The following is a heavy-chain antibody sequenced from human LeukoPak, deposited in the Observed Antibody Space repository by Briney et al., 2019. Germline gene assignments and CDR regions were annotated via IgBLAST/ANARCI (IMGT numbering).Heavy chain of an antibody. CDR3: AKDGYDILTGYYDY. J-gene: IGHJ4*02. Sequence: GGSLRLSCAASGFTFSSYAMSWVRQAPGKGLEWDSAISGSGGSTYYADSVKGRFTISRDNSKNTLYLQMNSLRAEDTAVYYCAKDGYDILTGYYDYWGQGTLVTVSS. V-gene: IGHV3-23*01. CDR2: ISGSGGST. D-gene: IGHD3-9*01. CDR1: GFTFSSYA.